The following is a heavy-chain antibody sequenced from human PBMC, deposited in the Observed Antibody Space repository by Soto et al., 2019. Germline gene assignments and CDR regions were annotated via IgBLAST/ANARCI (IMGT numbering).Heavy chain of an antibody. CDR3: ARSYSSGWEFDY. Sequence: GGSLRLSCGASGFAFSNYYIIFVRQAPGKGLEWVSYISSTGRTIYYADSVKGRLTVSRDNAQNSLSLKLNSLRVEDTAVYYCARSYSSGWEFDYWGQGTQVTVSS. J-gene: IGHJ4*02. V-gene: IGHV3-11*01. D-gene: IGHD6-19*01. CDR2: ISSTGRTI. CDR1: GFAFSNYY.